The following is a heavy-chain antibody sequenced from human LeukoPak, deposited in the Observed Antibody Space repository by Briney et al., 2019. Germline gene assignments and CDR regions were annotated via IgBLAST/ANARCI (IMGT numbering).Heavy chain of an antibody. D-gene: IGHD2-2*01. CDR3: ARVVWYQLPHVDY. J-gene: IGHJ4*02. CDR2: IKQDGSEK. CDR1: GFTFSSYW. V-gene: IGHV3-7*01. Sequence: GGSLRLSCAASGFTFSSYWMSWVRQAPGKGLEWVANIKQDGSEKYYVDSVKGRFTISRDNAKNSLYLQMNSLRAEDTAVYYCARVVWYQLPHVDYWGQGTLVTVSS.